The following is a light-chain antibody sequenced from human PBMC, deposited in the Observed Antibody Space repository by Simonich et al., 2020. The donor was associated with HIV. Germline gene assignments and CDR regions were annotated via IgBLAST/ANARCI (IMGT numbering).Light chain of an antibody. V-gene: IGKV3-15*01. CDR2: GAS. J-gene: IGKJ3*01. Sequence: EIVMTQSPATLSVSPGERATLSCRASQSVSSNLAWYQQKPGQGPRLLIYGASTRATGIPARFSGSGSGTEFTLTISSMQSEDFAVYYCQQSNNWPLTFGPGTKVDIK. CDR1: QSVSSN. CDR3: QQSNNWPLT.